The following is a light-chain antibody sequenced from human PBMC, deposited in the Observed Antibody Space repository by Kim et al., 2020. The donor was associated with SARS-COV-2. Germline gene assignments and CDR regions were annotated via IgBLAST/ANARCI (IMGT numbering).Light chain of an antibody. J-gene: IGKJ1*01. CDR1: QSVSSSY. CDR2: GAA. Sequence: PGERATLACRASQSVSSSYLAWYQQKPGQAPRLLIYGAASRATGIPDRFSGSGSGTDFTLTISRLEPEDFAVYYCQQYGSSPGWTFGQGTKVDIK. V-gene: IGKV3-20*01. CDR3: QQYGSSPGWT.